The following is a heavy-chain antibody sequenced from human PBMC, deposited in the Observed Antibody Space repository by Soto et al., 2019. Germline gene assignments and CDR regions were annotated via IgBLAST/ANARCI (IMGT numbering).Heavy chain of an antibody. Sequence: DVQLLESGGHLVQPGGSLRLSCAASGFTFSSYAMSWVRQAPGKGLEWVSSVSAGGDMTYYSDSVKGRFTISRDNSNNALFLQMNSLRIADTALYYCARGDRGGSGSPASYYYSGLDVGGQGTTVTVS. CDR2: VSAGGDMT. D-gene: IGHD3-10*01. V-gene: IGHV3-23*01. J-gene: IGHJ6*02. CDR3: ARGDRGGSGSPASYYYSGLDV. CDR1: GFTFSSYA.